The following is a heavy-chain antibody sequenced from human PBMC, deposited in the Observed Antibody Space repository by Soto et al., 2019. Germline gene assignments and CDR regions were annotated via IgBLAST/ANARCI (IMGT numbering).Heavy chain of an antibody. CDR2: IYHTGET. D-gene: IGHD3-16*02. V-gene: IGHV4-39*01. J-gene: IGHJ1*01. CDR1: GGYISGSDYY. Sequence: QLQVQESGPGLVKPSETLSLTCSVSGGYISGSDYYWGWIRQSLGKGLEWIGSIYHTGETYYKSSLKSRVTISVDTSKNQFYLQLRSLTAADTAVYYCDSKGYRIWGQGTQVAVSS. CDR3: DSKGYRI.